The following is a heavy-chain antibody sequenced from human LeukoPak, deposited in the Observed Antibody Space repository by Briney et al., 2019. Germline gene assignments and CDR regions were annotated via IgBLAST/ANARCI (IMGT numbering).Heavy chain of an antibody. V-gene: IGHV4-30-4*08. CDR2: IYYIGTT. J-gene: IGHJ3*02. Sequence: SETLSLTCTVSGGSISSGAYYWSWIRQQPGKGLELEWIGYIYYIGTTYYNPSLKSRVTISVDTSKNQFSLKLSSVTAADTAVYYCARAAPYYAFDIWGQGTMVTVSS. CDR1: GGSISSGAYY. D-gene: IGHD2-21*01. CDR3: ARAAPYYAFDI.